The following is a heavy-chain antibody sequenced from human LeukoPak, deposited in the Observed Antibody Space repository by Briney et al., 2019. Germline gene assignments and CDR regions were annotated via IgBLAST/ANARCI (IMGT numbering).Heavy chain of an antibody. CDR3: ARVAATTLMNYFDY. J-gene: IGHJ4*02. D-gene: IGHD1-1*01. V-gene: IGHV1-69*01. Sequence: SVKVSCKASGGTFSSYAFNWVRQAPGQGLEWMGGIIPIFVTANYAQKFQGRVTITADESTSTAYMELSSLRSEDTAVYYCARVAATTLMNYFDYWGQGTLVTVSS. CDR2: IIPIFVTA. CDR1: GGTFSSYA.